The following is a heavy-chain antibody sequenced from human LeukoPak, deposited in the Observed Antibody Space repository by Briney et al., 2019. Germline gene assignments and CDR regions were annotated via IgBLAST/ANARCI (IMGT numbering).Heavy chain of an antibody. J-gene: IGHJ6*02. CDR3: AVCRDGYNPPYFYYYGMDV. Sequence: GGSLRLSCAASGFTVSSNYLSWVRQAPGKGLEWVSVIYSGGSTYYADSMKGRFTISRDNSKNTLYLQMNSLRAEDTAVYFCAVCRDGYNPPYFYYYGMDVWGQGTTVTVSS. CDR2: IYSGGST. V-gene: IGHV3-53*01. CDR1: GFTVSSNY. D-gene: IGHD5-24*01.